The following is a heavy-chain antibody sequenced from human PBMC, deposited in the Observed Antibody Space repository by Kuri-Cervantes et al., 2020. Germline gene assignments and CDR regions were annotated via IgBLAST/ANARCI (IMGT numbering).Heavy chain of an antibody. CDR3: AKGMLWLSHDYGDLDAFDI. Sequence: GESLKISCAASGFTFSSYAMSWVRQAPGKGLEWVSAISGSGGSTYYADSVKGRFTISRDNSKNTLDLQMNSLRAEDTAVYYCAKGMLWLSHDYGDLDAFDIWGQGTMVTVSS. CDR2: ISGSGGST. J-gene: IGHJ3*02. CDR1: GFTFSSYA. V-gene: IGHV3-23*01. D-gene: IGHD4-17*01.